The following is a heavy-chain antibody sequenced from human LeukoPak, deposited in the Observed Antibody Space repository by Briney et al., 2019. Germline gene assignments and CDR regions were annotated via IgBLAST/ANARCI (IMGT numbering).Heavy chain of an antibody. CDR2: ISSSGGST. V-gene: IGHV3-23*01. CDR1: GFTLSSYA. Sequence: GGSLRLSCAASGFTLSSYAMSWVRQAPGKGLQWVSGISSSGGSTYYVDSVKGRFTISTDNSKNTLYRQMNSLRAEDTAVYYCARSLSSRFSGPRRPYYFDSWGQGTLVTVSS. J-gene: IGHJ4*02. CDR3: ARSLSSRFSGPRRPYYFDS. D-gene: IGHD3-16*02.